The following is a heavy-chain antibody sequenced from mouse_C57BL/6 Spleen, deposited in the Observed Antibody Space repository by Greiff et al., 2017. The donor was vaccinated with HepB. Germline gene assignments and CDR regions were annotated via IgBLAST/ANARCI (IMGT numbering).Heavy chain of an antibody. J-gene: IGHJ2*01. CDR2: IYPGSGST. CDR1: GYTFTSYW. V-gene: IGHV1-55*01. CDR3: ARGTTVVVRYFDY. Sequence: VQLQQSGAELVKPGASVKMSCKASGYTFTSYWITWVKQRPGQGLEWIGDIYPGSGSTNYNEKFKSKATLTVDTSSSTAYMQLSSLTSEDSAVYYCARGTTVVVRYFDYWGQGTTLTVSS. D-gene: IGHD1-1*01.